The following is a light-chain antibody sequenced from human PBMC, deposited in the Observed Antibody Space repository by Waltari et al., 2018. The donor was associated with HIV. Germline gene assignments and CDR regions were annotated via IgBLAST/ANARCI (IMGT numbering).Light chain of an antibody. J-gene: IGLJ2*01. CDR3: GSYAGTYSFL. V-gene: IGLV2-11*01. CDR2: DVT. CDR1: SSAVGGYHY. Sequence: QSALTQPRSVSASPGQSVTLSCTGTSSAVGGYHYFPWYQQRPGKAPTLMIYDVTKRPSGVPDRFSGSKSGNTASLTISGLQAEDEGHYYCGSYAGTYSFLFGGGTNLTVL.